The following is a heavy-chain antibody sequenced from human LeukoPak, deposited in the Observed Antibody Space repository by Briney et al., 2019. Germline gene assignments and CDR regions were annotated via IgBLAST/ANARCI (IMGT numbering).Heavy chain of an antibody. J-gene: IGHJ3*02. D-gene: IGHD3-22*01. CDR3: ARAAYYYDSSGSIKDAFDI. V-gene: IGHV1-18*01. CDR2: ISAYNANT. Sequence: ASVKVSCKASGYTFTSYGISWVRQAPGQGLEWMGWISAYNANTNYAQKLQGRVTMTTDTSTSTAYMELSRLRSDDTAVYYCARAAYYYDSSGSIKDAFDIWGQGTMVTVSS. CDR1: GYTFTSYG.